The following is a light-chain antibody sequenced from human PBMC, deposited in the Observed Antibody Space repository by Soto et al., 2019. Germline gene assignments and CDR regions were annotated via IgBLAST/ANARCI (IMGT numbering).Light chain of an antibody. CDR3: QQSFIAPWT. J-gene: IGKJ1*01. V-gene: IGKV1-39*01. CDR1: QSITGY. CDR2: AAS. Sequence: DIQMTQSPSSLSGSVGDRVTITCRASQSITGYLNWYQQKPGKVPKLLIYAASTLQSGVPSRFSGSGSGTDFTLTLSSLQAEDSATYYCQQSFIAPWTFGQGTKVEIK.